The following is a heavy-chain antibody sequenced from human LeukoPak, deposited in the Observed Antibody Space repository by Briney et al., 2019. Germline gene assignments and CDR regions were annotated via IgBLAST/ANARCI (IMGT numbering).Heavy chain of an antibody. CDR2: ISYDGSNK. V-gene: IGHV3-30*04. J-gene: IGHJ4*02. CDR1: GFTFSSYA. D-gene: IGHD6-13*01. CDR3: ARDEFTQQQFDY. Sequence: PGGSLRLSCAASGFTFSSYAMHWVRQAPGKGLEWVALISYDGSNKNYADSVKGRLTISRDNSKNTLYLQMNSLRAEDTAVYYCARDEFTQQQFDYWGQGTLVTVSS.